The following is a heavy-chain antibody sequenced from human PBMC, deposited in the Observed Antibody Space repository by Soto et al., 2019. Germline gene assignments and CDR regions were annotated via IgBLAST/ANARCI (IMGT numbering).Heavy chain of an antibody. Sequence: PGGSLRLSCAASGFTFSSYAMSWVRQAPGKGLEWVSAISGSGGSTYYADAVKSRFTISRDNSKNTLYLQMNSLTAEDTAEYYCAKDWVLVFSWYPDQGWNNWFDPWGQGTLVTVSS. CDR1: GFTFSSYA. CDR2: ISGSGGST. D-gene: IGHD6-13*01. J-gene: IGHJ5*02. V-gene: IGHV3-23*01. CDR3: AKDWVLVFSWYPDQGWNNWFDP.